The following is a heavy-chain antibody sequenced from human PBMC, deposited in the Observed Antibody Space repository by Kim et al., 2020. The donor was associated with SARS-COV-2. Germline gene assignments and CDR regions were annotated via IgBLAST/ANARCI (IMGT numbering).Heavy chain of an antibody. Sequence: GGSLRLSCVVSGFSFSSYWMSWFRQAPGKGLEWVANIQPDGRHQYYVDSVKGRFTISRDNAKNSLHLQMNSLRAEDTAVYYCASVQLWSPSSFWGQGSLVTVSS. CDR1: GFSFSSYW. V-gene: IGHV3-7*03. CDR3: ASVQLWSPSSF. D-gene: IGHD3-10*01. CDR2: IQPDGRHQ. J-gene: IGHJ4*02.